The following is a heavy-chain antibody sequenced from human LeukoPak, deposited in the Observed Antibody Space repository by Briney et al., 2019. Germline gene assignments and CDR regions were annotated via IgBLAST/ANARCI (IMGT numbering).Heavy chain of an antibody. CDR1: GGSISSSNW. D-gene: IGHD3-22*01. CDR2: IYHSGST. V-gene: IGHV4-4*01. J-gene: IGHJ5*02. Sequence: SGTLSLTCAVSGGSISSSNWWSWVRQPPGKGLEWIGEIYHSGSTNYNPSLKSRVTISVDKSKNQFSLKLSSVTAADTAVYCCASLYYYDSSGYNWFDPWGQGTLVTVSS. CDR3: ASLYYYDSSGYNWFDP.